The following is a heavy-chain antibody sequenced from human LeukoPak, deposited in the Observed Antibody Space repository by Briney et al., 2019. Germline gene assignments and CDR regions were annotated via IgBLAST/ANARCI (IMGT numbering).Heavy chain of an antibody. CDR1: DYSISSGYY. Sequence: PSETLSLTCTVSDYSISSGYYWGWIRQPPGKGLEWIGSIYHSGNSYYNPSLKSRATISVDTSKNHFSLKLRSVTAADTAVYYCARVETYSSGWYDAFFDYWGQGTLVTVSS. CDR2: IYHSGNS. V-gene: IGHV4-38-2*02. CDR3: ARVETYSSGWYDAFFDY. J-gene: IGHJ4*02. D-gene: IGHD6-19*01.